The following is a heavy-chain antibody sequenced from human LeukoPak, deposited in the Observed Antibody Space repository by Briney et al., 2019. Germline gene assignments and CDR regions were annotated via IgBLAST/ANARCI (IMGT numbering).Heavy chain of an antibody. J-gene: IGHJ4*01. D-gene: IGHD2-21*02. CDR3: ARELPREVTLDY. Sequence: GGSLRLSCVASEFNFFTYGMQWVRQAPGKGLVWVSRIFTDGSTTSYADSVKGRFTISRDNAKNTLYLQMTSLRAEDTAVYYCARELPREVTLDYWGQGTLVTVSP. CDR2: IFTDGSTT. V-gene: IGHV3-74*01. CDR1: EFNFFTYG.